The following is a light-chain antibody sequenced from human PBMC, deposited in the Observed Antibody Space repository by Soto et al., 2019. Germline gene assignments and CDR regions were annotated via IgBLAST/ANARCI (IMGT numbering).Light chain of an antibody. Sequence: QSVLTQPPSVSWAPGQRVTISCTGSSSNIGAGYDVHWYQQLPGTAAKLLIYGNSNRPSGVPDRFSGSKSGTSASLAITGLQAEDEADYYCQSYDSSLSGSVFGGGTKLTVL. CDR2: GNS. J-gene: IGLJ3*02. V-gene: IGLV1-40*01. CDR3: QSYDSSLSGSV. CDR1: SSNIGAGYD.